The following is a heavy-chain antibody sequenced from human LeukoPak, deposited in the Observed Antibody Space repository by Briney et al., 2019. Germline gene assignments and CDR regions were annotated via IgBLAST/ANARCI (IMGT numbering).Heavy chain of an antibody. CDR1: GFTFSTYS. CDR3: ARGSTYYDSSGQVPFDY. CDR2: ISSSSSTI. J-gene: IGHJ4*02. V-gene: IGHV3-48*01. Sequence: GGSLRLSCAASGFTFSTYSMNWVRQAPGKGLEWVSYISSSSSTIYYADSVKGRFTTSRDNAKNSLYLQMNSLRAEDTAVYYCARGSTYYDSSGQVPFDYWGQGTLVTVSS. D-gene: IGHD3-22*01.